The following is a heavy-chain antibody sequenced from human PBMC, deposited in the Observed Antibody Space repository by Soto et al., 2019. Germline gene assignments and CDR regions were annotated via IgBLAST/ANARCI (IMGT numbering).Heavy chain of an antibody. Sequence: LSLTCTVSGGSISSGGYYWSWIRQHPGKGLEWIGYIYYSGSTYYNPSLKSRVTISVDTSKNQFSLKLSSVTAADTAVYYCARRGWGVRGVMAYYMDVWGKGTTVTVS. D-gene: IGHD3-10*01. CDR3: ARRGWGVRGVMAYYMDV. CDR2: IYYSGST. CDR1: GGSISSGGYY. V-gene: IGHV4-31*03. J-gene: IGHJ6*03.